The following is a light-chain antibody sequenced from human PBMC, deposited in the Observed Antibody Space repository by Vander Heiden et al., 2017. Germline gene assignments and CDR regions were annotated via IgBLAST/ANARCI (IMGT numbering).Light chain of an antibody. V-gene: IGKV3-11*01. CDR1: QNVSSS. Sequence: ENVLTQSPATLSLNPGERATLSYRASQNVSSSLAWYQQKPGQAPRLLIFDASNRATGIPARFSGSGSGTDFTLTISSLESEDFAVYYCQESSNWRFTFGPGTKVDIK. CDR2: DAS. J-gene: IGKJ3*01. CDR3: QESSNWRFT.